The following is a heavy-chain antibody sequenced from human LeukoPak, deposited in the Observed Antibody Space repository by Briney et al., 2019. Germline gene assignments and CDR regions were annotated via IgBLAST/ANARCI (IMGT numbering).Heavy chain of an antibody. V-gene: IGHV1-8*01. CDR3: ARGRPYSNYPYYYYYMDV. Sequence: ASVKVSCKASGYTFTSYDINWVRQATGQGLEWMGWINPNSGNTGYAQKFQGRVTITTDESTSTAYMELSSLRSEDTAVYYCARGRPYSNYPYYYYYMDVWGKGTTVTVSS. CDR2: INPNSGNT. CDR1: GYTFTSYD. D-gene: IGHD4-11*01. J-gene: IGHJ6*03.